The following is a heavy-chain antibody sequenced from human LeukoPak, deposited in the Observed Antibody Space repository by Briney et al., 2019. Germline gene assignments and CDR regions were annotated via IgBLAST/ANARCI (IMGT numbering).Heavy chain of an antibody. CDR1: GGSISSYY. J-gene: IGHJ4*02. V-gene: IGHV4-4*07. CDR2: IYTSGST. D-gene: IGHD4-23*01. Sequence: SETLSHTCTVSGGSISSYYWSWIRQPAGKGLEWIGHIYTSGSTNYNPSLKSPVTMSVDTSKNQFSLKLNSVTAADTAVYYCARSAHGGNAGVFDYWGQGTLVTVSS. CDR3: ARSAHGGNAGVFDY.